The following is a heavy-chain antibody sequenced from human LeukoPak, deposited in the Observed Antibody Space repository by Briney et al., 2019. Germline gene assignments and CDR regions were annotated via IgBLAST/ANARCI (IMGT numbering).Heavy chain of an antibody. Sequence: ASVKVSCKASKYTFTTYYMRWVRQAPGQGLEWMGMINPSGGSTSYPQKFQGRVTMTRDTSISTAYMEPSRLRSDDTAVYYCARDYSDSVLLGGGYWGQGTLVTVSS. J-gene: IGHJ4*02. CDR2: INPSGGST. CDR3: ARDYSDSVLLGGGY. CDR1: KYTFTTYY. D-gene: IGHD3-10*01. V-gene: IGHV1-46*01.